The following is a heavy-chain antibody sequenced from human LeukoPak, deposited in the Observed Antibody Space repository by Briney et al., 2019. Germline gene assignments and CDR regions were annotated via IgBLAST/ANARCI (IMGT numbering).Heavy chain of an antibody. CDR1: RGSIGSYY. V-gene: IGHV4-59*08. CDR2: IFNTGTT. CDR3: ARLWGFCPGGTCSFDQ. J-gene: IGHJ4*02. D-gene: IGHD2-8*02. Sequence: PSETLSLTCTVSRGSIGSYYWGWIRQPPGKGLEGIAYIFNTGTTKYNPSLKSRVTISLDTSNSQFSLKLSSVTAADTAVYYCARLWGFCPGGTCSFDQWGQGSLVIVSS.